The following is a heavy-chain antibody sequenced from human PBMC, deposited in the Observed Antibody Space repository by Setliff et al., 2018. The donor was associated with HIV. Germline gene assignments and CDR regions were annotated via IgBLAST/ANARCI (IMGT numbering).Heavy chain of an antibody. Sequence: ASVKVSCKASGYTFASYDINWVRQATGQGLEWMGWMNPNSGNTGYAQKLQGRVTMTRNTSISTAYMELSSLRSEDTAVYYCARRGTGDYYYYYYMDVWGKGTTVTVSS. CDR1: GYTFASYD. CDR3: ARRGTGDYYYYYYMDV. V-gene: IGHV1-8*01. D-gene: IGHD7-27*01. CDR2: MNPNSGNT. J-gene: IGHJ6*03.